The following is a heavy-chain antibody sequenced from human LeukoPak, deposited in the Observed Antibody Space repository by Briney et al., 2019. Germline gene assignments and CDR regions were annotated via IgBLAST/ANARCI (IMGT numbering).Heavy chain of an antibody. CDR3: ARVYYSSSYDYWYFDL. CDR2: YSGST. Sequence: SETLSLTCTVSGGSISNYYWSWIRQPPGKGLEWIGYYSGSTNYNPSLKSRVTISVDTSKNQFSLKLSSVTAADTAVYYCARVYYSSSYDYWYFDLWGRGTLVTVSS. CDR1: GGSISNYY. V-gene: IGHV4-59*01. D-gene: IGHD6-13*01. J-gene: IGHJ2*01.